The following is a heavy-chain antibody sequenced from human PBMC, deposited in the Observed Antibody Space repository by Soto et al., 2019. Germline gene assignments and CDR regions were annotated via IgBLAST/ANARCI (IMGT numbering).Heavy chain of an antibody. Sequence: EVQLLESGGGLVQPRGSLRLSCAASGFAFSSYAMSWVRQAPGKGLEGVSVISGSGGSTYYADSVKGRFTVSRDNSKNTLYLEMNSLRADDTAVYYCAKDLILYSSSSPHYFDYWGQGTLVTVSS. CDR2: ISGSGGST. CDR1: GFAFSSYA. V-gene: IGHV3-23*01. CDR3: AKDLILYSSSSPHYFDY. J-gene: IGHJ4*02. D-gene: IGHD6-6*01.